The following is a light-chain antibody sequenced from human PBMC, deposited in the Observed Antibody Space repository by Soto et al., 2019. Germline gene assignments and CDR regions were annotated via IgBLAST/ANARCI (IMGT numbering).Light chain of an antibody. Sequence: EIVLTQSPATLSLSPGGRATLSCRASQSVGSTLAWYQQLPGQAPRLLIYDTSNRATGIPARFSGSGSGTDFTLTISSLEPEDFALYYCQQRSDWPLTFGGGTKVDIK. J-gene: IGKJ4*01. CDR2: DTS. CDR3: QQRSDWPLT. CDR1: QSVGST. V-gene: IGKV3-11*01.